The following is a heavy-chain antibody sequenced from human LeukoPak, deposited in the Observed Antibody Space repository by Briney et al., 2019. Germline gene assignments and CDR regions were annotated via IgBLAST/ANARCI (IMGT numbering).Heavy chain of an antibody. Sequence: SETLSLTCTVSGGSISSYYWSWIRQPPGKGLEWIGYIYYSGSTNYNPSLKSRVTISVDTSKNQFSLKLSSVTAADTAVYYCARLGYSSGWYLMGYYYGMDVWGQGTTVTVSS. CDR1: GGSISSYY. CDR3: ARLGYSSGWYLMGYYYGMDV. CDR2: IYYSGST. D-gene: IGHD6-19*01. J-gene: IGHJ6*02. V-gene: IGHV4-59*08.